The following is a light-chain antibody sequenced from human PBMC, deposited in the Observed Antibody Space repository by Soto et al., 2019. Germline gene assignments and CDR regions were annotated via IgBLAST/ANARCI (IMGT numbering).Light chain of an antibody. V-gene: IGKV3-11*01. J-gene: IGKJ4*01. CDR3: QQRSNWPLT. CDR2: DAS. CDR1: QSVSSY. Sequence: EIVLKQSPATLSLSPGERATLSCRASQSVSSYLAWYQQKPGQAPRLLIYDASNRATGIPARFSGSGSGTYFTLTISSLEPEDFAVYYCQQRSNWPLTFGGGTKVEIK.